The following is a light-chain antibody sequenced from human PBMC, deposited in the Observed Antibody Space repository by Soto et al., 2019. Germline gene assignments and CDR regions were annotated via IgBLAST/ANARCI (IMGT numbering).Light chain of an antibody. CDR1: QSLSSN. Sequence: EIVMPQSPATLSVSPGESATLSCRASQSLSSNLAWYQQKPGQANRLLIYGASNRATGIPDRFSGSGSGTDFTLTISRLEPEEFAMYYCQQYGSSAETFGQGNKVDIK. J-gene: IGKJ1*01. CDR3: QQYGSSAET. V-gene: IGKV3-20*01. CDR2: GAS.